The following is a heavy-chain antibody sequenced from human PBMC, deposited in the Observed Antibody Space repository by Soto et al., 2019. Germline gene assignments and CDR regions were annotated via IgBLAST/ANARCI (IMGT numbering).Heavy chain of an antibody. D-gene: IGHD1-20*01. CDR2: ITVSGDGT. CDR1: GFTFSSYA. CDR3: AKFSGAVYYYGMDV. V-gene: IGHV3-23*01. Sequence: GSLRLSCVASGFTFSSYAMSWVRQAPGKGLEWAPGKGLEWVSSITVSGDGTYYADSVKGRFTISRDNSKNTLYLQMNSLRAEDTAVYYCAKFSGAVYYYGMDVWGQGTTVTVSS. J-gene: IGHJ6*02.